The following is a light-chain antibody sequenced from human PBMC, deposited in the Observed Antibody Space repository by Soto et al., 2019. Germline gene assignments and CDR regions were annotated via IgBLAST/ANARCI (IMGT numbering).Light chain of an antibody. CDR2: GAS. CDR3: QHYHKWPNT. V-gene: IGKV3-15*01. J-gene: IGKJ1*01. Sequence: EIVMTQSPATLSVSPGERATLSCRASQSISSNLAWYQHKPGQTPRLLIYGASTRASGFPARFSGSGSGTEFTLTISSLQYEDFAVYYCQHYHKWPNTFGQGTKVEF. CDR1: QSISSN.